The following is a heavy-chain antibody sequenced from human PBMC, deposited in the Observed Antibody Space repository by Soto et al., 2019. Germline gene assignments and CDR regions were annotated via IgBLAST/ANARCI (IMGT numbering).Heavy chain of an antibody. CDR1: GGAISCRY. CDR2: IYSTGSA. J-gene: IGHJ5*01. CDR3: VRGGSWYDS. Sequence: PSETLSLTCTVSGGAISCRYWSWVRQPPGKGLQWIGYIYSTGSANYNPSLKSRVTISIDTSRNQFFLSLTSVTAADTAVYYCVRGGSWYDSWGQGTLVTVSS. V-gene: IGHV4-59*11. D-gene: IGHD3-16*01.